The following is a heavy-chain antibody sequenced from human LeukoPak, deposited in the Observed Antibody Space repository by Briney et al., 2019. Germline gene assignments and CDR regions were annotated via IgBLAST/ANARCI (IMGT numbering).Heavy chain of an antibody. CDR1: GFTVSSNY. CDR2: ISSSSSTI. CDR3: ARADPDIVQFDY. Sequence: KAGGSLRLSCAASGFTVSSNYMSWVRQAPGKGLEWVSYISSSSSTIYYADSVKGRFTISRDNAKNSLYLQMNSPRAEDTAVYYCARADPDIVQFDYWGQGTLVTVSS. J-gene: IGHJ4*02. D-gene: IGHD2-15*01. V-gene: IGHV3-48*01.